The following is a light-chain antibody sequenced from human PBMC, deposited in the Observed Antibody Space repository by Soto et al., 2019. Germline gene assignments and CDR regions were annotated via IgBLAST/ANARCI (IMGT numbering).Light chain of an antibody. J-gene: IGLJ3*02. CDR2: GNT. V-gene: IGLV1-40*01. Sequence: QSVLTQPPSVSGASGQRVTISCTGSSSNIGAGYHVQWYQHLPGTAPKLLIYGNTNRPSGVPDRFSGSKSGTSASLAITGLQAEDETDYYCQSFDRSLTGWVFGGGTKLTVL. CDR1: SSNIGAGYH. CDR3: QSFDRSLTGWV.